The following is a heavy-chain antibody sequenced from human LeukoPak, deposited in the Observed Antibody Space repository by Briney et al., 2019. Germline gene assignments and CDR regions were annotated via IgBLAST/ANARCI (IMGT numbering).Heavy chain of an antibody. Sequence: ASVKVSCKASGYTFTSYDINWVRQATGQGLEWMGWMNPNSGNTGYAQKFQGRVTMTRDTSTSTVYMELSSLRSEDTAVYYCARDAPLSDIVVVPAAHPYYYMDVWGKGTTVTVSS. CDR2: MNPNSGNT. CDR1: GYTFTSYD. CDR3: ARDAPLSDIVVVPAAHPYYYMDV. J-gene: IGHJ6*03. V-gene: IGHV1-8*01. D-gene: IGHD2-2*01.